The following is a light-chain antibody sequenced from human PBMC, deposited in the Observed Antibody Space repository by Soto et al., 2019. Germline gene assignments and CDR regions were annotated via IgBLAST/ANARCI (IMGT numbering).Light chain of an antibody. J-gene: IGKJ1*01. Sequence: DIQMTQSPSTLSASVGDRATITCRASQSISSWLAWYQQEPGKAPKLLISTASSLESGVPSRFSGSGSGTEFALTISSLQPDDFATYYCQQYSTYPWTFGQGNKVDIK. CDR3: QQYSTYPWT. CDR2: TAS. V-gene: IGKV1-5*03. CDR1: QSISSW.